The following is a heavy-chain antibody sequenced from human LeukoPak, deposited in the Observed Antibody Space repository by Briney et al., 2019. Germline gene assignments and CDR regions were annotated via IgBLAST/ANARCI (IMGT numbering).Heavy chain of an antibody. CDR1: GYTFTSYG. CDR2: ISAYNGNT. J-gene: IGHJ4*02. Sequence: ASVKVSCKASGYTFTSYGISWVRQAPGQGLEWMGWISAYNGNTNYAQKLQGRVTMTTDTSTSTAYMELRSLRSDDTAVYYCAREDRIAAAGTPNDYWGQGTLVTVSS. D-gene: IGHD6-13*01. CDR3: AREDRIAAAGTPNDY. V-gene: IGHV1-18*01.